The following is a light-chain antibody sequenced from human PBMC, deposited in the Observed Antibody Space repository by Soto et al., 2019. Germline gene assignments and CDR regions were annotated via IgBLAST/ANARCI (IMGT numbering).Light chain of an antibody. J-gene: IGKJ3*01. CDR3: QKYHSAPFT. Sequence: DIQMTQSPSSLSASVGDRVTITCRASQAISNSLAWYQQKPGKVPKVLIYAASTLQSGVPSRFSDSGSGTDITLTITSLQPEDVATYFCQKYHSAPFTFGPGTKLDIK. V-gene: IGKV1-27*01. CDR1: QAISNS. CDR2: AAS.